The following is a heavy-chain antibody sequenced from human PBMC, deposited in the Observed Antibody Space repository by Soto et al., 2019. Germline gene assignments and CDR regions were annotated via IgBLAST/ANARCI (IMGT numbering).Heavy chain of an antibody. D-gene: IGHD3-9*01. V-gene: IGHV4-31*03. CDR3: ARVRTKVLRYFDWLLYFAFDI. CDR1: GGSISSGGYY. J-gene: IGHJ3*02. Sequence: QVQLQESGPGLVKPSQTLSLTCTVSGGSISSGGYYWSWIRQHPGKGLEWIGYIYYSGSTYYNPSLKRRVTISVDTSKNQFSLKLSSVTAADTAVYYCARVRTKVLRYFDWLLYFAFDIWGQGTMVTVSS. CDR2: IYYSGST.